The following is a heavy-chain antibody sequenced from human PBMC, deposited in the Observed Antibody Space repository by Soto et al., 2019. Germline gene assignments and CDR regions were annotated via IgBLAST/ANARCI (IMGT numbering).Heavy chain of an antibody. J-gene: IGHJ4*02. Sequence: PSETLSLTCTVSGDSISAYSWSWVRQPPGKGLEWIGNIHYNGNTKYSPSLNSRVTMSVDTSKNQFSLKLNSVTAADTAVYYCARGGTIAAAVVDYWGQGTLVTVSS. D-gene: IGHD6-13*01. CDR1: GDSISAYS. CDR2: IHYNGNT. CDR3: ARGGTIAAAVVDY. V-gene: IGHV4-59*01.